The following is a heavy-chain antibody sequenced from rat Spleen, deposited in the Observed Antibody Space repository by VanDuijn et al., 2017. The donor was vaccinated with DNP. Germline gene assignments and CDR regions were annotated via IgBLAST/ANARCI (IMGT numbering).Heavy chain of an antibody. J-gene: IGHJ4*01. D-gene: IGHD1-2*01. Sequence: EVQLVESGGGLVQPGRSLKLSCVASGFTFSDCYMAWVRQVPTKGLEWVAYIDYYGVKTYYGASAKGRFTISRDNSKKTIYLQMVSLRSEATATYYCERLAAISYYAMDAGGQGTSVTVSS. CDR3: ERLAAISYYAMDA. CDR1: GFTFSDCY. CDR2: IDYYGVKT. V-gene: IGHV5-25*01.